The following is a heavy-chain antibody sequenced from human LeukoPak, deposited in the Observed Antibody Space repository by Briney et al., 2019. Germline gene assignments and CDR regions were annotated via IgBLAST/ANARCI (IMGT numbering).Heavy chain of an antibody. CDR3: ARGEGYCSSTSCTPISD. CDR1: GGTFSSYA. D-gene: IGHD2-2*01. CDR2: IIPIFGTA. V-gene: IGHV1-69*13. J-gene: IGHJ4*02. Sequence: GASVKVSRKASGGTFSSYAISWVRQAPGQGLEWMGGIIPIFGTANYAQKFQGRVTITADESTSTAYMELSSLRSEDTAVYYCARGEGYCSSTSCTPISDWGQGTLVTVSS.